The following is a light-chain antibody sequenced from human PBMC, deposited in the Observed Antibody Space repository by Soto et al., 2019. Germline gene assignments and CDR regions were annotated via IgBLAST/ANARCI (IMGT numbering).Light chain of an antibody. CDR2: EVS. Sequence: QSVLTQPASVSGSPGQSITISCTGTSSDVGGYNYVSWYQQHPGKAPKLMIHEVSNRPSEVSNRFSGSKSGNTASLTISGLQAEDEGNYYCSSYTSGSTLVVFGGGTKVTVL. CDR1: SSDVGGYNY. CDR3: SSYTSGSTLVV. J-gene: IGLJ2*01. V-gene: IGLV2-14*01.